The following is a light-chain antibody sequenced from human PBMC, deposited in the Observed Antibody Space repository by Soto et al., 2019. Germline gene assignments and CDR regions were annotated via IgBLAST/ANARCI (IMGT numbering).Light chain of an antibody. Sequence: DIQLTQSPSFLSASVGDRVTITCRATQGIGNYLAWYQQKPGKAPNLLIYAASTLQSGVPSRFSGSGSGTEFTLTVSNLQPEDSATYYCQQLNSYPLTFGQGTRLEIK. V-gene: IGKV1-9*01. J-gene: IGKJ5*01. CDR2: AAS. CDR1: QGIGNY. CDR3: QQLNSYPLT.